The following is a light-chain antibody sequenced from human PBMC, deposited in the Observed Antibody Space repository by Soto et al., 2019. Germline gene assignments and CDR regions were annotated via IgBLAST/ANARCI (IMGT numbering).Light chain of an antibody. Sequence: DILLTQSPATLSLSPGERATLSCRASQSIRNNFLAWYQHNPGQAPRLLIYGASTRASGIPDRFSGSGSGTDFTLTINGLEPEDFALYFCHQYGGSMETFGQGTKVDIK. CDR2: GAS. J-gene: IGKJ1*01. CDR1: QSIRNNF. CDR3: HQYGGSMET. V-gene: IGKV3-20*01.